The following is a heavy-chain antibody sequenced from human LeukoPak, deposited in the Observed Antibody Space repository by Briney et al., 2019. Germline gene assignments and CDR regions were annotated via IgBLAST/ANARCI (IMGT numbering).Heavy chain of an antibody. CDR2: IIPIFGIA. Sequence: ASVKVSCKASGGTFSNYAISWVRQAPGQGLEWMGGIIPIFGIANYAQKFQGRVTITADESTSTAYMELSSLRSEDSAVYYCARVAPTSSSWYIFDYWGQGTLVTVSS. D-gene: IGHD6-13*01. CDR3: ARVAPTSSSWYIFDY. V-gene: IGHV1-69*13. J-gene: IGHJ4*02. CDR1: GGTFSNYA.